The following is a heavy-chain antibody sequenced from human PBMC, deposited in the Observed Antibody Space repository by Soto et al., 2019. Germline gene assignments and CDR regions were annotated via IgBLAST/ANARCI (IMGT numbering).Heavy chain of an antibody. CDR3: ARAYSSSWPFLNYFQH. CDR2: INAGNGNT. J-gene: IGHJ1*01. CDR1: GYTFTSYA. D-gene: IGHD6-13*01. Sequence: QVQLVQSGAEVKKPGASVKVSCKASGYTFTSYAMHWVRQAPGQRLEWMGWINAGNGNTKYSQKFQGRVTITRDTSASTAYMELSSLRSEDTAVYYCARAYSSSWPFLNYFQHWGQGTLVTVSS. V-gene: IGHV1-3*01.